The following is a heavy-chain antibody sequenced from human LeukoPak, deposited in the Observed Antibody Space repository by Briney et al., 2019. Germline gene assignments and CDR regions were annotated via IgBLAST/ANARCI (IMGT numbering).Heavy chain of an antibody. Sequence: SETLSLTCTVSGGSISSYYWSWIRQPPGKGLEWIGYIYYSGSTNYNPSLKSRVTISVDTSKNQFSLKLSSVTAADTAVYYCASSSGYRSYYFDYWGQGTLVTVSS. D-gene: IGHD3-22*01. CDR1: GGSISSYY. V-gene: IGHV4-59*01. J-gene: IGHJ4*02. CDR2: IYYSGST. CDR3: ASSSGYRSYYFDY.